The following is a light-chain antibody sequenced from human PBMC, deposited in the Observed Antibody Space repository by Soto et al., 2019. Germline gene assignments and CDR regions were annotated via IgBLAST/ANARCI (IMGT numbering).Light chain of an antibody. CDR2: GAS. V-gene: IGKV3-15*01. CDR3: QQYHNWPWT. CDR1: QSVYSN. Sequence: EIVMTQSPATLSVSPGERATLSCRASQSVYSNLAWYKQKPGQAPRLLIFGASTEAAGIPARFSGSGSGTEFTLTISSLQSEDFAVYYCQQYHNWPWTFGQGTKVEIK. J-gene: IGKJ1*01.